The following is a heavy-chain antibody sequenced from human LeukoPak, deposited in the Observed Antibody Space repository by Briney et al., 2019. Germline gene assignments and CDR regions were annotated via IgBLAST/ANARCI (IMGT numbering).Heavy chain of an antibody. J-gene: IGHJ4*02. V-gene: IGHV3-48*01. D-gene: IGHD4-17*01. Sequence: GGSLRLSCTASELTFSSYNMHGGRQAPGKGREWISYIGSSGSAIYYTDSVKGRFTISRDNSKNTLYLQMNSLRGEDTAVYYCARGSSTVTSKTTFDYWGQGTLVTVSS. CDR1: ELTFSSYN. CDR2: IGSSGSAI. CDR3: ARGSSTVTSKTTFDY.